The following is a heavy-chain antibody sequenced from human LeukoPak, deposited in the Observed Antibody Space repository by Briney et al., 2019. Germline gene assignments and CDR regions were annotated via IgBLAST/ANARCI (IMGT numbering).Heavy chain of an antibody. J-gene: IGHJ5*02. D-gene: IGHD6-6*01. V-gene: IGHV1-2*02. CDR2: INPNSGGT. CDR1: GYTFTGYY. Sequence: GASVKVTCKASGYTFTGYYMHWVRQAPGQGLEWMGWINPNSGGTNYAQKFQGRVTMTRDTSISTAYMELSRLRSDDTAVYYCARVLSSSNWFDPWGQGTLVTDSS. CDR3: ARVLSSSNWFDP.